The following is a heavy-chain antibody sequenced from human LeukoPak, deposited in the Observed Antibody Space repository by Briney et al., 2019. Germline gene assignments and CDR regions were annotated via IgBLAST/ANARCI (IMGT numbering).Heavy chain of an antibody. CDR3: ARDQEGFDY. J-gene: IGHJ4*02. Sequence: ASVKVSCKASGYTFTSNYIHWVRQAPGQGLEWMGMIYPRDGSTSYAQKFQGRVTVTRDTSTSTVHTELSGLRSEDTAVYYCARDQEGFDYWGQGTLVTVSS. CDR2: IYPRDGST. V-gene: IGHV1-46*01. CDR1: GYTFTSNY.